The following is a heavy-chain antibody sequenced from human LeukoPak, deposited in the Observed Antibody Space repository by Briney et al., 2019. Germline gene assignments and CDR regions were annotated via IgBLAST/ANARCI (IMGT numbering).Heavy chain of an antibody. D-gene: IGHD1-20*01. Sequence: SETLSLTCIVSGGSISSYYWSWIRQPPGKGLEWIGTIAYNGRTYYNSSLKSRVTISIDMSNIHFSLKLTSVTAADTAMYYCARSYNWNGIDDWGQGTLVTVPS. CDR1: GGSISSYY. V-gene: IGHV4-59*12. CDR2: IAYNGRT. CDR3: ARSYNWNGIDD. J-gene: IGHJ4*02.